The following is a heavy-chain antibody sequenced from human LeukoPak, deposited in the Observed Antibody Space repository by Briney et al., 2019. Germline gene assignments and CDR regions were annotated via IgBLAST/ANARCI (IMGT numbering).Heavy chain of an antibody. D-gene: IGHD1-26*01. V-gene: IGHV3-23*01. CDR3: ARGSHIVGATNYYFDY. Sequence: PGGSLRLSCAASGFTFSSYAMSWVRQAPGKGLEWVSAISGSGGSTYYADSVKGRFTISRDNSKNTLYLQMNSLRAEDTAVYYCARGSHIVGATNYYFDYWGQGTLVTVSS. J-gene: IGHJ4*02. CDR2: ISGSGGST. CDR1: GFTFSSYA.